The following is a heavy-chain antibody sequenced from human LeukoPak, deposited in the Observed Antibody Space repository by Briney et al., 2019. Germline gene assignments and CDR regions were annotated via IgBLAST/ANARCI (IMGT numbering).Heavy chain of an antibody. CDR2: ISSSSYI. V-gene: IGHV3-21*01. Sequence: GGSLRLSCAASGFTFSSYSMNWVRQAPGKGLEWVSSISSSSYIYYADSVKGRFTISRDNAKNSLYLQMNSLRAEDTAVYYCAREGYSGSWHSRGLLRSGMDVWGQGTTVTVSS. CDR1: GFTFSSYS. CDR3: AREGYSGSWHSRGLLRSGMDV. J-gene: IGHJ6*02. D-gene: IGHD6-13*01.